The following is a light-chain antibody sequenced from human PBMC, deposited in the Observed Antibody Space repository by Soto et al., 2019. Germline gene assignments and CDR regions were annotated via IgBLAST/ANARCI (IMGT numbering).Light chain of an antibody. J-gene: IGKJ4*01. V-gene: IGKV1-16*01. CDR3: QQYRVYPRT. CDR2: AVS. CDR1: QDISNS. Sequence: DIQMTQSPSSLSASVGDTVTITCRASQDISNSLAWLQQKPGKAPKSLISAVSNLQSGVQSRFSGSGSGTHFPLSISGLQPEDLATYYCQQYRVYPRTFGGGTKVEI.